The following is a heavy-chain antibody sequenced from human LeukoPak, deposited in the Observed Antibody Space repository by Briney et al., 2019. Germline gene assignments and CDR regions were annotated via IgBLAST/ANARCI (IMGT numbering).Heavy chain of an antibody. CDR2: ISSDGSHK. D-gene: IGHD2-8*01. CDR3: AKEMGPTVHGDY. Sequence: GGSLRLSCAASGFTFSSYAMHWVRQAPGKGLEWVAIISSDGSHKFYADSVKGRFTISRDNSKNTLYLQMDSLRAEDTAVYYCAKEMGPTVHGDYWGQGTLVTVSS. V-gene: IGHV3-30*18. CDR1: GFTFSSYA. J-gene: IGHJ4*02.